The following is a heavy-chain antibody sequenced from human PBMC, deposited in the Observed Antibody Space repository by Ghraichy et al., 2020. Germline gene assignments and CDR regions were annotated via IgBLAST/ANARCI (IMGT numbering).Heavy chain of an antibody. D-gene: IGHD3-22*01. Sequence: GESLNISCAASGFTFSSYAMSWVRQAPGKGLEWVSAISGSGGSTYYADSVKGRFTISRDNSKNTLYLQMNSLRAEDTAVYYCAKTSITMIVVSFDYWGQGTLVTVSS. CDR1: GFTFSSYA. J-gene: IGHJ4*02. CDR3: AKTSITMIVVSFDY. CDR2: ISGSGGST. V-gene: IGHV3-23*01.